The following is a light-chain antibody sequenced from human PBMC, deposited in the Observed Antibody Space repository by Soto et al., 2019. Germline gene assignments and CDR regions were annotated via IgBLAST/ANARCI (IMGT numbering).Light chain of an antibody. V-gene: IGKV1-5*01. J-gene: IGKJ1*01. CDR1: QSISSW. CDR3: QQYNSYWT. CDR2: DAS. Sequence: IQMTQSPSTLSESVGDRVTITCRASQSISSWLAWYQQKPGKAPKLLIYDASSLESGVPSRFSGSGSGTEFTLTISSLQPDDFATYYCQQYNSYWTFGQGTKV.